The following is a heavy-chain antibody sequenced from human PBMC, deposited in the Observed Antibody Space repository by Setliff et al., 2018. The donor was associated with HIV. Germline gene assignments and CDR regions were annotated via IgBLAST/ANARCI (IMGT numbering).Heavy chain of an antibody. J-gene: IGHJ4*02. CDR3: ATMQFGDFDY. V-gene: IGHV1-18*01. Sequence: ASVKVSCKTSGYIFINYYVTWARQAPGQGLEWVGQISPYNGEVRYAQRFQGRITMTTRTSTTTAYMELRSLGSDDTAIYFCATMQFGDFDYWGQGTLVTVSS. D-gene: IGHD3-10*01. CDR1: GYIFINYY. CDR2: ISPYNGEV.